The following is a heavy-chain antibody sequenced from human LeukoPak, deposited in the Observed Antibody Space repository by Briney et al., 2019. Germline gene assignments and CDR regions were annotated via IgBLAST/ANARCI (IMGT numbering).Heavy chain of an antibody. CDR1: GFTFISYG. Sequence: GGSLRLSCAASGFTFISYGMHWVRQAPGKGLEWVAFIGYDGSNKYYADSVKGRFTISRDNSKNTLYLQMNSLRAEDTAVYYCARVYYDHAFDIWGQGTMVTVSS. V-gene: IGHV3-30*02. J-gene: IGHJ3*02. CDR2: IGYDGSNK. CDR3: ARVYYDHAFDI. D-gene: IGHD3-3*01.